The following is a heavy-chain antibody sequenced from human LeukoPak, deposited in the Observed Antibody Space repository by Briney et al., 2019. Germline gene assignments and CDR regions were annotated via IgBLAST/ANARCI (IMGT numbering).Heavy chain of an antibody. Sequence: SETLSLTCTVSGGSISSYYWSWIRQPAGKGLEWIGRILTSGSTNYNASLRSRVTMSVATSKNQFSLKLSSVTAADTAVYYCARGYNWVSPTRNFYYMDVWGKGTTVTVPS. CDR2: ILTSGST. CDR1: GGSISSYY. J-gene: IGHJ6*03. V-gene: IGHV4-4*07. CDR3: ARGYNWVSPTRNFYYMDV. D-gene: IGHD1-20*01.